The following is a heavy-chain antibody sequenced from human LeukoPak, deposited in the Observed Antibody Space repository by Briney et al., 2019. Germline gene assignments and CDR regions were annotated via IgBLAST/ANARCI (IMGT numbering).Heavy chain of an antibody. V-gene: IGHV3-53*01. CDR3: ARGGAFDM. D-gene: IGHD3-10*01. Sequence: GGPLRLSCAASGFTVSTNYMSWVRQAPGRGLEWVSVIHSDGSTHYADSVKGRFTTSRDNSKNTVYLQTNSLRTEDTAMYYCARGGAFDMWGQGTMVTVSS. J-gene: IGHJ3*02. CDR2: IHSDGST. CDR1: GFTVSTNY.